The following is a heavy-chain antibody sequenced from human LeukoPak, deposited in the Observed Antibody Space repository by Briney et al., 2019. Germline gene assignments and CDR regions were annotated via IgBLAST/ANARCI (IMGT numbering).Heavy chain of an antibody. CDR1: GGSISSSSYY. CDR3: AREGMWAWFDP. J-gene: IGHJ5*02. V-gene: IGHV4-39*07. CDR2: IYYSGST. Sequence: SETLSLTCTVSGGSISSSSYYWGWIRHPPGKGLEWIGSIYYSGSTYYNPSLKSRVTISVDTSKNQFSLKLSSVTAADTSVYYCAREGMWAWFDPWGQGTLVTVSS. D-gene: IGHD1-26*01.